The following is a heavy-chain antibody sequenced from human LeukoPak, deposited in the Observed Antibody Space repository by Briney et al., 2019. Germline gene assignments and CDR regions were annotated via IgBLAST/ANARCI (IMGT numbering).Heavy chain of an antibody. CDR2: IYYSGST. J-gene: IGHJ4*02. CDR1: GGSISSSSYY. V-gene: IGHV4-39*07. Sequence: SETLSLTCTVSGGSISSSSYYWGWIRQPPGKGLEWIGSIYYSGSTYYNPSLKSRVTISVDTSKNQFSLKLSSVTAADTAVYYCARDRDYYGSRGVSDYWGQGTLVTVSS. CDR3: ARDRDYYGSRGVSDY. D-gene: IGHD3-10*01.